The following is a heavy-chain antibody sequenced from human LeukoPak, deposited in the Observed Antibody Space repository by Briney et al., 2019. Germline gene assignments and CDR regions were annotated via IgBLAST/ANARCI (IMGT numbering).Heavy chain of an antibody. CDR3: AREKYGSGSYYNVWFDP. V-gene: IGHV3-21*04. D-gene: IGHD3-10*01. Sequence: PGGSLRLSCAASGFTFSSYSMNWVRQAPGKGLEWVSSISSSSSYIYYADSVKGRLTISRDNAKNSLYLQMNSLRAEDTALYYCAREKYGSGSYYNVWFDPWGQGTLVTVSS. J-gene: IGHJ5*02. CDR1: GFTFSSYS. CDR2: ISSSSSYI.